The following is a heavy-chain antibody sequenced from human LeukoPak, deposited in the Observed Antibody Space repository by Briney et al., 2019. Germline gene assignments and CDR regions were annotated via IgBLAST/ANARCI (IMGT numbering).Heavy chain of an antibody. J-gene: IGHJ5*02. D-gene: IGHD3-9*01. CDR1: GGSLSSYY. CDR2: IYYGGST. CDR3: ARDQMYDDILTGYRGGWFDP. Sequence: PSETLSLTCTVSGGSLSSYYWSWIRQPPGKGLEWIGYIYYGGSTNYNPSLKSRVTISVDTSKNQFSLKLSSVTAADTAVYYCARDQMYDDILTGYRGGWFDPWGQGTLVTVSS. V-gene: IGHV4-59*01.